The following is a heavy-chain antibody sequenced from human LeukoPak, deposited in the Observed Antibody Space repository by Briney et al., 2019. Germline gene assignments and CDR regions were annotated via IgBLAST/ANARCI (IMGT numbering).Heavy chain of an antibody. CDR2: ISAYNGNT. V-gene: IGHV1-18*01. CDR1: GYTFTSYG. Sequence: GASVKVSCKASGYTFTSYGISWVRQAPGQGLEWMGWISAYNGNTNYAQKLQGRVTMTTDTSTSTAYMEPRSLRSDDTAVYYCARVRFGGTMPRAFDIWGQGTMVTVSS. CDR3: ARVRFGGTMPRAFDI. J-gene: IGHJ3*02. D-gene: IGHD2-2*01.